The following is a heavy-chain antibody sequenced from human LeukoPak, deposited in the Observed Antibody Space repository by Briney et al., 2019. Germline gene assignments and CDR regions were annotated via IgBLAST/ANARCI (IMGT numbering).Heavy chain of an antibody. J-gene: IGHJ4*02. D-gene: IGHD1-26*01. V-gene: IGHV3-48*04. Sequence: GGSLRLSCATPGGTFSPYSLNWVRQAPGKGLEWVSYISSSSRTKYYADSVKGRFIISRDNANNSLYLQMNSLRAEDTALYYCASQSSGSSTRAPDIWGQGTLVTVSS. CDR3: ASQSSGSSTRAPDI. CDR2: ISSSSRTK. CDR1: GGTFSPYS.